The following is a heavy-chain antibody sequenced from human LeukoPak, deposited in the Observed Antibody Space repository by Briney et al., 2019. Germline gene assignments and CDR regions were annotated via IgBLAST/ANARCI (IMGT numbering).Heavy chain of an antibody. Sequence: SQTLSLTFTVSGGSISSGGYYWSWIRQHPGKGLEWIGYIYYSGSTYYNPSLKSRVTISVDTSKNQFSLKLSSVTAADTAVYYCARVIRIRVPAANYYFDYWGQGTLVTVSS. J-gene: IGHJ4*02. CDR2: IYYSGST. V-gene: IGHV4-31*03. D-gene: IGHD2-2*01. CDR3: ARVIRIRVPAANYYFDY. CDR1: GGSISSGGYY.